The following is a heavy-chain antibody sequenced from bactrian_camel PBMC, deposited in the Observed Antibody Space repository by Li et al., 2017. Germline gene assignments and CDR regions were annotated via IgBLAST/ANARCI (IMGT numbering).Heavy chain of an antibody. J-gene: IGHJ4*01. D-gene: IGHD3*01. CDR1: PYTIHRYC. CDR2: IDREGVIT. CDR3: ATDGDHMVPCVYDGRWFQPPDSRY. Sequence: DVQLVESGGGSVQAGGALRLSCTTSPYTIHRYCMGWFRQAPGKGREGVAAIDREGVITYLDSVKGRFTISEDKSKNTLYLQMTSLKPEDTAIYYCATDGDHMVPCVYDGRWFQPPDSRYWGQGTQVTVS. V-gene: IGHV3S40*01.